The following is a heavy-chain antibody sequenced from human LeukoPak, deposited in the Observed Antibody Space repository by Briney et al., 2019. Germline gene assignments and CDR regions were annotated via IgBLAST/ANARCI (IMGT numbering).Heavy chain of an antibody. Sequence: ASVKVSCKASGGTFSSYAISWVRQAPGQGLEWMEGTIPIFGTANYAQKSQGRVTITADESTSTAYMELSSLRSEDTAVHYCAMTYCSGGSCYTGVFDYWGQGTLVTVSS. CDR3: AMTYCSGGSCYTGVFDY. CDR1: GGTFSSYA. J-gene: IGHJ4*02. D-gene: IGHD2-15*01. CDR2: TIPIFGTA. V-gene: IGHV1-69*13.